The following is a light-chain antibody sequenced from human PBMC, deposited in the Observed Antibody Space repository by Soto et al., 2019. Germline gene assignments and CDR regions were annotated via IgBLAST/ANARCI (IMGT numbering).Light chain of an antibody. Sequence: DIVMTQSPLSLPVTPGEPASISCRSSQSLLHSNGYNYLDWYLQKPGQSPQLLIYLGSNRASGGPDRFSGSGSGTDFTLKISRVEAEDVGVYYCMQALQTSPTFGGGTKVEIK. J-gene: IGKJ4*01. CDR2: LGS. V-gene: IGKV2-28*01. CDR1: QSLLHSNGYNY. CDR3: MQALQTSPT.